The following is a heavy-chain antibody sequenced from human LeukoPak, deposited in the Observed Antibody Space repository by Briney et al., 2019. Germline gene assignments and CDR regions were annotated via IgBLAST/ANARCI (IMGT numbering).Heavy chain of an antibody. CDR1: GFTFSSYG. CDR3: AKGVLVQQLDGVDY. Sequence: GGSLRLSCAASGFTFSSYGMHWVRQAPGKGLEWVAVISYDGSNKYYADSVKGRFTISRDNSKNTLYLQMSSLRAEDTAVYYCAKGVLVQQLDGVDYWGQGTLVTVSS. V-gene: IGHV3-30*18. J-gene: IGHJ4*02. D-gene: IGHD6-13*01. CDR2: ISYDGSNK.